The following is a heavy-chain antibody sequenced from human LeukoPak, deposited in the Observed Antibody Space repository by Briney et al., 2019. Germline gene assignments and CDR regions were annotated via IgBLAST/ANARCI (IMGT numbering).Heavy chain of an antibody. CDR2: INADASIT. CDR1: GFSFRSYA. J-gene: IGHJ4*02. D-gene: IGHD5-24*01. CDR3: AKDPGGGATMDS. V-gene: IGHV3-23*01. Sequence: GGSLRPSCTASGFSFRSYAMSWVRQAPGKGLEWVSSINADASITFYADSVKGRFTISRDNSKNTVDLQMNSLRAGDSAQYFCAKDPGGGATMDSWGQGVLVTVS.